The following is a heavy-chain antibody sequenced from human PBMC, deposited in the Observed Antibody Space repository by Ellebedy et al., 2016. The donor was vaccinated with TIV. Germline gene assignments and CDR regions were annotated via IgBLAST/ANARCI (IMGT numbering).Heavy chain of an antibody. V-gene: IGHV1-18*01. CDR3: ARGAMALS. J-gene: IGHJ5*02. CDR1: GYSFTSHG. CDR2: VTAYNRDT. D-gene: IGHD5-24*01. Sequence: AASVKVSCKASGYSFTSHGISWVRQAPGQGLQWMGWVTAYNRDTYYAQKFQGRVTFPTDTSSRTAYMELRSLRSDDTGVYYCARGAMALSWGQGTLVTVSS.